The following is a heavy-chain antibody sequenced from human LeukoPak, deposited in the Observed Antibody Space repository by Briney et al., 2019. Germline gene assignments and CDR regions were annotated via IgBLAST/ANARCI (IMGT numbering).Heavy chain of an antibody. Sequence: GGSLRLSCAASGFTFSSYSMNWVRQAPGKGLEWVSSISSSSSYIYYADSLKGRFTISRDNAKNSLYLQMNSLRAEDTAVYYCARDAEPYDSSGYYWYFDLWGRGTLVTVSS. J-gene: IGHJ2*01. CDR2: ISSSSSYI. V-gene: IGHV3-21*01. D-gene: IGHD3-22*01. CDR1: GFTFSSYS. CDR3: ARDAEPYDSSGYYWYFDL.